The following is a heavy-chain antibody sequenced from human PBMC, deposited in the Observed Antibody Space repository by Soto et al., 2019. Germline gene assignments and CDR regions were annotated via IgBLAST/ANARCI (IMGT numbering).Heavy chain of an antibody. D-gene: IGHD3-3*02. Sequence: PSQPQSLTCTVAGGSSRSSSYYCGWNSQPPGKGLEWIGSIYYSGSTYYNPSLKSRVTISVDTSKNQFSLKLSSVTAADTAVYYCASPKIAFYNWFDPWGQGTLVTVSS. CDR3: ASPKIAFYNWFDP. CDR2: IYYSGST. V-gene: IGHV4-39*01. CDR1: GGSSRSSSYY. J-gene: IGHJ5*02.